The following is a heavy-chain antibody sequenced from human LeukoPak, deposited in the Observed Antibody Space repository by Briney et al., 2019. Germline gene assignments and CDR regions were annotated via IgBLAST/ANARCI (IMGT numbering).Heavy chain of an antibody. CDR2: IKQDGSEK. V-gene: IGHV3-7*01. CDR3: ARDGTYCSGGSCYSWFDP. J-gene: IGHJ5*02. CDR1: GFTFSSYC. D-gene: IGHD2-15*01. Sequence: GGSLRLSCAASGFTFSSYCMSWVRQAPGKGLEWVANIKQDGSEKYYVDSVKGRFTISRDNAKNSLYLQMNSLRAEDTAVYYCARDGTYCSGGSCYSWFDPWGQGTLVTVSS.